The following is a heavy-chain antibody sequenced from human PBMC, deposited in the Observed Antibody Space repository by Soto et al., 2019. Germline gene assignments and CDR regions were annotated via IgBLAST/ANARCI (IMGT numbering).Heavy chain of an antibody. Sequence: GGSLRLSCAASGFTFSSYAMSWVRQAPGKGLEWVSAISGSGGSTYYADSVKGRFTISRDNSKNTLYLQMNSLRAEDTAVYYCVVDIVVVPAPSPDPWGQGTLVTVSS. V-gene: IGHV3-23*01. J-gene: IGHJ5*02. CDR1: GFTFSSYA. D-gene: IGHD2-2*01. CDR2: ISGSGGST. CDR3: VVDIVVVPAPSPDP.